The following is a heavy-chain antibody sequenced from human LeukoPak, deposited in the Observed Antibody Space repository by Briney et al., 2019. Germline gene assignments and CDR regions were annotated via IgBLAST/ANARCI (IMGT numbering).Heavy chain of an antibody. CDR1: GFTFSSYG. V-gene: IGHV3-30*02. J-gene: IGHJ4*02. D-gene: IGHD5-24*01. Sequence: GGSLRLSCAASGFTFSSYGMHWVRQAPGKGLEWVAFIRYEGSNKYYADSVKGRFTISRDNSKNTLYLQMNSLRAEDTAVYYCAKGPRDVQTFDYWGQGTLVTVSS. CDR3: AKGPRDVQTFDY. CDR2: IRYEGSNK.